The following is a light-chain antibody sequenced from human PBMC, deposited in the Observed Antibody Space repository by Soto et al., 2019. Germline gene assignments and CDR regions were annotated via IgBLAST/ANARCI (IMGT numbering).Light chain of an antibody. CDR1: QSISSW. J-gene: IGKJ5*01. V-gene: IGKV1-5*01. CDR2: DAS. CDR3: QQFNSL. Sequence: DIQMTQSPSTMSASVGDRVTITCRASQSISSWLAWYQQKPGKAPKLLIYDASSLQRGVPSRFSGSGSGTHFILTISNLQPEDFATYYCQQFNSLFGQGTRLEIK.